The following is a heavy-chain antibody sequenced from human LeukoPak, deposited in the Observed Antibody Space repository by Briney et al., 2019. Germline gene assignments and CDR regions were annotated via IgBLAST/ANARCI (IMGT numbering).Heavy chain of an antibody. V-gene: IGHV3-15*01. J-gene: IGHJ4*02. D-gene: IGHD1-26*01. Sequence: AGALSLSCTASGFTFNNAWMSWGRQAPRKGLDMDGRIKSKTDGGTTDYAALVKGRFTISRDDSKSTLYLQMNSLKTEDTAVYYCTAYTLKWEASYGYWGQGTLVTVSS. CDR1: GFTFNNAW. CDR3: TAYTLKWEASYGY. CDR2: IKSKTDGGTT.